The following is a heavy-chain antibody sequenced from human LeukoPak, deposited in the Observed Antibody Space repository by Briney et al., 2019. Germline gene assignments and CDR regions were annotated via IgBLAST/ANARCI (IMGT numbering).Heavy chain of an antibody. CDR3: AKEGQYSSSWYLGY. V-gene: IGHV7-4-1*02. J-gene: IGHJ4*02. Sequence: ASVTVSCKASGYTFTTYAMNWVRQAPGQGLEWMGWINTNTGNPTYAQGFTGRFVFSMDTSVSTAYLQISSLKAEDTAVYYCAKEGQYSSSWYLGYWGQGTLVTVSS. D-gene: IGHD6-13*01. CDR2: INTNTGNP. CDR1: GYTFTTYA.